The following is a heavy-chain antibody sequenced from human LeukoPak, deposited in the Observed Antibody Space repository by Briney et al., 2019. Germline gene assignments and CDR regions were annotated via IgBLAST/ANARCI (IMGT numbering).Heavy chain of an antibody. D-gene: IGHD2-15*01. CDR3: AKFEVSATCFDY. CDR1: GFTFSSYA. V-gene: IGHV3-23*01. CDR2: ISGSGGST. J-gene: IGHJ4*02. Sequence: GGSLRLSCAASGFTFSSYAMSWVRQAPGKGLEWVSAISGSGGSTYYADSVKGRFTISRDNSKNTLYLQMNSLRAENTAVYYCAKFEVSATCFDYWGQGTLVTVSS.